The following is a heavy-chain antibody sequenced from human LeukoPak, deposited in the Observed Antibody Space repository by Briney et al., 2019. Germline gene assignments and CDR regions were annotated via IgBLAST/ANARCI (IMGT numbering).Heavy chain of an antibody. D-gene: IGHD6-13*01. CDR3: ARRGIAAAGTDY. J-gene: IGHJ4*02. Sequence: ASVKVSCKASGYTFTGYYMHWVRQAPGQGLEWMGWINPNSGGTNYAQKFQGRATMTRDTSISTAYMELSRLRSDDTAVYYCARRGIAAAGTDYWGQGTLVTVSS. CDR1: GYTFTGYY. V-gene: IGHV1-2*02. CDR2: INPNSGGT.